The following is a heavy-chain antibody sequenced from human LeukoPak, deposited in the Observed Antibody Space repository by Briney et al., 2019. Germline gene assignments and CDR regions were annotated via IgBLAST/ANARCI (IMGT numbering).Heavy chain of an antibody. Sequence: SETLSLTCAVYGGSFSGYYWSWIRQPPGKGLEWIGEINHSGSTNYNPSLKSRVTISVDTSKNQFSLKLSSVTAADTAVYYCAYYDYVWGSYRHDYWGQGTLVTVSS. V-gene: IGHV4-34*01. CDR3: AYYDYVWGSYRHDY. CDR2: INHSGST. CDR1: GGSFSGYY. D-gene: IGHD3-16*02. J-gene: IGHJ4*02.